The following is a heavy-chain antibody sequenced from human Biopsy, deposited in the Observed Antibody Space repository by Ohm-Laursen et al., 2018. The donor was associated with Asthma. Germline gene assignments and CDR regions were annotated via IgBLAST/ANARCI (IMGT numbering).Heavy chain of an antibody. CDR1: GFTFSESW. CDR2: VKIKRHGGTT. Sequence: SLRLSCAAFGFTFSESWMTWVRQAPGKGLEWVGHVKIKRHGGTTDLAEPVKGRFTISRDDSKNTLYLQMNSLKTEDTAVYYCQRGFNGDDCGYWGQGTLVTVSS. CDR3: QRGFNGDDCGY. J-gene: IGHJ4*02. V-gene: IGHV3-15*01. D-gene: IGHD5-12*01.